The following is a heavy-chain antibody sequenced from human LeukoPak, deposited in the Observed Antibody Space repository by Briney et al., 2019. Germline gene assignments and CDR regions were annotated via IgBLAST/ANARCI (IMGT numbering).Heavy chain of an antibody. D-gene: IGHD1-26*01. V-gene: IGHV1-18*01. CDR3: AREAGGATEFYFDY. Sequence: GASVKVSCKASGYTFTSYAMNWVRQAPGQGLEWMGWISAYNGNTNYAQKLQGRVTVTTDTSTTTAYMELRGLTSDDTAVYYCAREAGGATEFYFDYWGQGTLVTVSS. CDR2: ISAYNGNT. CDR1: GYTFTSYA. J-gene: IGHJ4*02.